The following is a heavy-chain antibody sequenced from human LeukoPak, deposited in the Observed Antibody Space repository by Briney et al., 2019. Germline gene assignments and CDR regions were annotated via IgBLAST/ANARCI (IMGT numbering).Heavy chain of an antibody. CDR2: ISAYNGNT. J-gene: IGHJ6*02. CDR3: ARDYSSGFGMDV. D-gene: IGHD3-22*01. Sequence: ASVKVSCTASGYAFTSYGISWVRQALGQGLEWMGWISAYNGNTNYAQKLQGRVTMTTDTSTSTAYMELRSLRSDDTAVYYCARDYSSGFGMDVWGQGTTVTVSS. CDR1: GYAFTSYG. V-gene: IGHV1-18*01.